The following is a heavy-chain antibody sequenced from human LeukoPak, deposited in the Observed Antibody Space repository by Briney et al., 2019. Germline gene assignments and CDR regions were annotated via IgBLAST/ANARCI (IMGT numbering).Heavy chain of an antibody. V-gene: IGHV4-59*01. D-gene: IGHD3-3*01. J-gene: IGHJ3*02. Sequence: NPSETLSLTCTVSGGSISTYYWSWIRQPPGKGLEWIGYIYCSGSTNYNPSLKSRVTISVDTSKNQFSLKLSSVTAADTAVYYCARVSSTIFGVAQGAFDIWGQGTMVTVSS. CDR3: ARVSSTIFGVAQGAFDI. CDR2: IYCSGST. CDR1: GGSISTYY.